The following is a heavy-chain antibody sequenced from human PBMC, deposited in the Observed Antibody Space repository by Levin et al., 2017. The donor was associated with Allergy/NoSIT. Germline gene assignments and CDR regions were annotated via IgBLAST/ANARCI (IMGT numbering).Heavy chain of an antibody. CDR1: GDTFSTYV. J-gene: IGHJ5*02. CDR3: AHRQIIMNQGLIITEWFDP. CDR2: IIPIFGTT. V-gene: IGHV1-69*06. D-gene: IGHD1-20*01. Sequence: SVKVSCKASGDTFSTYVFIWVRQAPGQGLEWMGGIIPIFGTTNYAQKFQGRVTITADKSTSTSYMELSSLRSEDTAMYYCAHRQIIMNQGLIITEWFDPWGRGTLVTVSS.